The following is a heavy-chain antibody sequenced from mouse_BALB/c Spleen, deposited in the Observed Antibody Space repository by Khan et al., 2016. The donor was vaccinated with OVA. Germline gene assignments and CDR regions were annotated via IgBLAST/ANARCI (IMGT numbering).Heavy chain of an antibody. J-gene: IGHJ2*01. CDR3: AREEALYYFDY. CDR1: GYIFTSYW. Sequence: QMQLEESGAELVRPGASVKLSCKTSGYIFTSYWIHWVKKRSGQGLEWIARIYPGTDNTYYNEKLKDKATLTADKSSSTAYMQLSSLKSEDSAVYFCAREEALYYFDYWGQGTTLTVSS. D-gene: IGHD3-2*02. V-gene: IGHV1-76*01. CDR2: IYPGTDNT.